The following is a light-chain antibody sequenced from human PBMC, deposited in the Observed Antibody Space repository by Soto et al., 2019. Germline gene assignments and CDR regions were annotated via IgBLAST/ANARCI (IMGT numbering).Light chain of an antibody. Sequence: QYALTQPPSASGSPGQSVTISCTGTSSDVGGYNYVSWYQQHPGKAPKLMIYEVSKRPSGVPDRFSGSKSGNTASLTVSGLQAEDEADYYCSSYAGSNNWNFGTGTKLTVL. J-gene: IGLJ1*01. CDR2: EVS. CDR1: SSDVGGYNY. CDR3: SSYAGSNNWN. V-gene: IGLV2-8*01.